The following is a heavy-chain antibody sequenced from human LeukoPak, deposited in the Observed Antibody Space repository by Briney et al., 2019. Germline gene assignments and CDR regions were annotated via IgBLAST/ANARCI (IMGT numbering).Heavy chain of an antibody. V-gene: IGHV1-18*01. J-gene: IGHJ6*03. Sequence: ASVNVSCKASGYTFTSYGISWVRQAPGQGLEWMGWISAYNGNTNYAQKLQGRVTMTTDTSTSTAYMELRSLRSDDTAVYYCARESSRSNYYYYYYMDVWGKGTTVTVSS. CDR3: ARESSRSNYYYYYYMDV. CDR1: GYTFTSYG. D-gene: IGHD6-6*01. CDR2: ISAYNGNT.